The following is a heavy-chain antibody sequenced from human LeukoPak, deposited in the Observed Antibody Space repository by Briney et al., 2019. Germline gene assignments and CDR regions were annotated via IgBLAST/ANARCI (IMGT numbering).Heavy chain of an antibody. CDR2: INQDGSEK. CDR1: GFTFSNYW. Sequence: PGGSLRLSCTASGFTFSNYWMTWVRQAPGKGLEWVANINQDGSEKYYVDSVKGRFTISRDNAKNSLFLQMNSLRAEDTAVYYCARDRTNYGDYIALDYWGQGTLVTVSS. D-gene: IGHD4-17*01. CDR3: ARDRTNYGDYIALDY. V-gene: IGHV3-7*01. J-gene: IGHJ4*02.